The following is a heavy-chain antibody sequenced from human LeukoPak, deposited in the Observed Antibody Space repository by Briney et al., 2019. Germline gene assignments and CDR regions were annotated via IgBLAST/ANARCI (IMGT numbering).Heavy chain of an antibody. CDR3: ARGDSSGWYYFDY. CDR1: GGSISSYY. Sequence: SETLSLTCTVSGGSISSYYWSWIRQPPGKGLEWIGYIYYSGSTNYNPSLKSQVTISVDTSKNQFSLKLSSVTAVDTAVYYCARGDSSGWYYFDYWGQGTLVTVSS. V-gene: IGHV4-59*12. CDR2: IYYSGST. J-gene: IGHJ4*02. D-gene: IGHD6-19*01.